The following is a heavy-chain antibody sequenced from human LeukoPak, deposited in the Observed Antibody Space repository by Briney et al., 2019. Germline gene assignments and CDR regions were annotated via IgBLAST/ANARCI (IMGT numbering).Heavy chain of an antibody. CDR1: GFTLSNYA. D-gene: IGHD2-15*01. CDR2: ISGSGGST. V-gene: IGHV3-23*01. Sequence: GGSLRLSCAASGFTLSNYAMSWVRQAPGKGLEWVSAISGSGGSTYYADSVKGRFTISRDNSKNTLYLQMNSLRAEDTAVYYCAGGIKGYCSGGSCSLCYWGQGTLVTVSS. CDR3: AGGIKGYCSGGSCSLCY. J-gene: IGHJ4*02.